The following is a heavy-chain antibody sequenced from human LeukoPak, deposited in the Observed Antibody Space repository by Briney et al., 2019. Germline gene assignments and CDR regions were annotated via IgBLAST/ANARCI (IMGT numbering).Heavy chain of an antibody. J-gene: IGHJ5*02. CDR2: IFYSGTT. CDR3: ARNSAVATSRSWFDP. Sequence: SETLSLTCTVSGGAISGYYWSWIRQPPGKGLEWIGYIFYSGTTNYNPSLKSRVTISVDTSKKRFSLKLTAVTAADTAVYYCARNSAVATSRSWFDPWGQGTLVTVSS. CDR1: GGAISGYY. D-gene: IGHD6-19*01. V-gene: IGHV4-59*08.